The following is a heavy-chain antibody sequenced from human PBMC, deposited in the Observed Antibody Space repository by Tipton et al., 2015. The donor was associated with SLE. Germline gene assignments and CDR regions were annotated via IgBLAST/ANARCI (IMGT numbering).Heavy chain of an antibody. CDR2: ISSSSSTI. V-gene: IGHV3-48*01. D-gene: IGHD2-21*01. J-gene: IGHJ4*02. CDR3: ARDPGDINGGDCFDY. CDR1: GFTFSSYS. Sequence: SLRLSCAASGFTFSSYSMNWVRQAPGKGLEWVSYISSSSSTIYYADSVKGRFTISRDNAKNSLYLQMNSLRAEDTAVYYCARDPGDINGGDCFDYWGQGTLVTVSS.